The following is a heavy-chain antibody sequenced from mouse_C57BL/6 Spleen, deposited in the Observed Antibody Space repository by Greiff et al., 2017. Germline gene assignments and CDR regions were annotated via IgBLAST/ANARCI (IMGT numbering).Heavy chain of an antibody. CDR2: ISSGGSYT. CDR3: SRLESTTVVNYAMDY. J-gene: IGHJ4*01. V-gene: IGHV5-6*01. CDR1: GFTFSSYG. Sequence: EVKLMESGGDLVKPGGSLNISCAASGFTFSSYGMSWVRQTPDKRLEWVATISSGGSYTYYPDNVKGRFTSSRDTAKNTLYLQMSSMKSEDTAMYYCSRLESTTVVNYAMDYWGQGTSVTVSS. D-gene: IGHD1-1*01.